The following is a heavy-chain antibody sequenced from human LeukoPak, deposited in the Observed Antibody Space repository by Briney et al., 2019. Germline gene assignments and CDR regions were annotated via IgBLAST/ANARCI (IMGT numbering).Heavy chain of an antibody. CDR2: VHLNGAT. D-gene: IGHD1-26*01. Sequence: SETLSLTCAVSGGSITTTNWWSWVRQPPGKGLEWIGEVHLNGATNYNPSLESRFSMSIDKSNNHLSLEVTSVTAADTAMYYCTREGGAFSPFGFWGQGTLVTVSS. CDR3: TREGGAFSPFGF. V-gene: IGHV4-4*02. CDR1: GGSITTTNW. J-gene: IGHJ4*02.